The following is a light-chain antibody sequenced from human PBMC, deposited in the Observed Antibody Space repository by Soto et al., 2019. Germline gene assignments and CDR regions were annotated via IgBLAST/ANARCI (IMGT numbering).Light chain of an antibody. J-gene: IGKJ1*01. CDR2: GAA. CDR3: QQYGSSAVT. CDR1: QSVRSSY. Sequence: IVLTQSPGTLYLSPGEGASLSCRASQSVRSSYLAWYQQIPGQAPRLLIYGAASRATDIPDRFSGSGSGTDFTLIISRLEPEDFAVYYCQQYGSSAVTFGQGTKVDIK. V-gene: IGKV3-20*01.